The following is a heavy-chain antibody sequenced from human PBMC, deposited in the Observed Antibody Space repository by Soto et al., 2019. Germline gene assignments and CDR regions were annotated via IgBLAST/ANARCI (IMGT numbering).Heavy chain of an antibody. CDR3: ARDHMTTVSEDHYYYYGMDV. CDR1: GGSISSFS. CDR2: FYDSGST. Sequence: SEPLSLTCTISGGSISSFSWSWIRQPPGQGLEWIGYFYDSGSTQYNPSLKSRVTISVDTSKNQFSLKLSSVTAADTAVYYCARDHMTTVSEDHYYYYGMDVWGQGTTVT. V-gene: IGHV4-59*12. D-gene: IGHD4-4*01. J-gene: IGHJ6*02.